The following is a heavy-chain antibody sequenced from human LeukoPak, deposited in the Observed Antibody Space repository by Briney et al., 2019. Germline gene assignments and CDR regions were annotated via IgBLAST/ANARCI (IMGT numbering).Heavy chain of an antibody. D-gene: IGHD6-19*01. CDR3: ARIRRGWSQNWDY. J-gene: IGHJ4*02. Sequence: GGSLRLSCAASGFTFSSYWMSWVRQAPGKGLEWVANIKQDGSEKYYVDSVKGRFTISRDNAKNSLYLQMNSLRAEDTAVYYCARIRRGWSQNWDYWGQGTLVTASS. CDR1: GFTFSSYW. V-gene: IGHV3-7*01. CDR2: IKQDGSEK.